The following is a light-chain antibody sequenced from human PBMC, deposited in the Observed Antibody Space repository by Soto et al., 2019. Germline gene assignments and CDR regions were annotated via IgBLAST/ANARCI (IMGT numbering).Light chain of an antibody. Sequence: QSVLTQPASVSGSPGQSITISCTGTSSDVGVYNYVSWYQQHPGKAPKLMIFEVTSRPSGVSNRCSGSKSGNTASLTISGLQAEDEADYYCSSYTSSSTSVFGGGTKLTVL. CDR3: SSYTSSSTSV. CDR2: EVT. V-gene: IGLV2-14*01. CDR1: SSDVGVYNY. J-gene: IGLJ3*02.